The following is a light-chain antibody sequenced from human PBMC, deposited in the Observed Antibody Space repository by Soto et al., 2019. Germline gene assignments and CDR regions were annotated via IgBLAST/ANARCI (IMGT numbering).Light chain of an antibody. J-gene: IGKJ1*01. CDR3: QQYESFPRT. CDR1: QSINNW. CDR2: KAS. V-gene: IGKV1-5*03. Sequence: DIQMTQSPSTLSASVGDRVTITYRASQSINNWLAWYQQKPGKAPKLFIFKASTLEIGVPSRFSGSGSGTEFTLSISSLQPDDFATYFCQQYESFPRTFGQGTKVEIK.